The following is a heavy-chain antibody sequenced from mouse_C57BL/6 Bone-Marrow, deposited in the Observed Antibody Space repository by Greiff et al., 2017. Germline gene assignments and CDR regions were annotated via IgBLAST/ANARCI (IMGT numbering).Heavy chain of an antibody. J-gene: IGHJ1*03. CDR3: VRDLNYGSSYWYFDV. CDR1: GFTFNTYA. Sequence: EVKLVESGGGLVQPKGSLKLSCAASGFTFNTYAMHWVRQAPGKGLEWVARIRSKSSNYATYYADSVKDRFTISRDDSQSMLYLQMNNLKTEDTAMYYFVRDLNYGSSYWYFDVWGTGTTVTVSS. D-gene: IGHD1-1*01. V-gene: IGHV10-3*01. CDR2: IRSKSSNYAT.